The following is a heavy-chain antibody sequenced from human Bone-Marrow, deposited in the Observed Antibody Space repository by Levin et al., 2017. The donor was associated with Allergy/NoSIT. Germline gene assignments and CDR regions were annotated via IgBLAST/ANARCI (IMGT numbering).Heavy chain of an antibody. CDR3: AKGLFRFDH. D-gene: IGHD2/OR15-2a*01. J-gene: IGHJ4*02. Sequence: GGSLRLSCAASGFTFSEYAMSWVRQAPGKGLEWVSGITGTTGTTYYGDSVKGRFTISRDNSRNTLLLQMKSLRVEDTAVYYCAKGLFRFDHWGQGTLVTVSS. CDR1: GFTFSEYA. CDR2: ITGTTGTT. V-gene: IGHV3-23*01.